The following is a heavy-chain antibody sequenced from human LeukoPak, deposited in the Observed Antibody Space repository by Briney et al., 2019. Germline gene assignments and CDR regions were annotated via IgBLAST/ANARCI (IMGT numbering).Heavy chain of an antibody. V-gene: IGHV3-7*05. CDR1: GFTFSNYW. D-gene: IGHD2-15*01. Sequence: GGSLRLSCAASGFTFSNYWMTWVRQAPGKGLEWVANIKQDGSEKYYVDSVKGRFTISRDNAKNSLYLQMNSLRAEDTALYYCAREDQPRGAFDYWGQGILVTVSS. J-gene: IGHJ4*02. CDR2: IKQDGSEK. CDR3: AREDQPRGAFDY.